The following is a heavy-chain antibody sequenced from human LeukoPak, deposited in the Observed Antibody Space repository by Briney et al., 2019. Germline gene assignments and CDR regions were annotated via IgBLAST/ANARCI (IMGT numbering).Heavy chain of an antibody. D-gene: IGHD6-6*01. J-gene: IGHJ5*02. Sequence: SETLSLTXTVSRGSISSGSYYWSWIRQPAGKGLEWIGRIYTSGSTNYNPSLKSRVTISVDTSKNQFSLKLSSVTAADTAVYYCARGPHSSSLRNWFDPWGQGTLVTVSS. CDR3: ARGPHSSSLRNWFDP. V-gene: IGHV4-61*02. CDR1: RGSISSGSYY. CDR2: IYTSGST.